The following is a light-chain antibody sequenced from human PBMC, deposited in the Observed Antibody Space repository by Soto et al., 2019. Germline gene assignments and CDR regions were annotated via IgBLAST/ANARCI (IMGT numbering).Light chain of an antibody. J-gene: IGKJ1*01. V-gene: IGKV1-5*03. Sequence: DIQMTQSPSTLSGSVVDRVTITCRASQTISSWLAWYQQKPGKAPKLLIYKASSLQSGVPSRFSGSGSGTEFTLTLSSLQPDDFAVYYCQQYHGYPWTFGQGTKVDIK. CDR1: QTISSW. CDR2: KAS. CDR3: QQYHGYPWT.